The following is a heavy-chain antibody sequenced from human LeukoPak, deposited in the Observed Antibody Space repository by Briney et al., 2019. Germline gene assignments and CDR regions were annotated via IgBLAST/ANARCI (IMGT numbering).Heavy chain of an antibody. D-gene: IGHD3-10*01. Sequence: GGSLRLSCAASGFTFSGSAMHWVRQASGKGLEWVGRIRNKADSYVTTYAASVKGRFTISRDDSKNTAYLQVSSLKPEDTALYYCTRLLEDTARGVTTSFDYWGQGTLVTVSS. CDR3: TRLLEDTARGVTTSFDY. V-gene: IGHV3-73*01. CDR1: GFTFSGSA. CDR2: IRNKADSYVT. J-gene: IGHJ4*02.